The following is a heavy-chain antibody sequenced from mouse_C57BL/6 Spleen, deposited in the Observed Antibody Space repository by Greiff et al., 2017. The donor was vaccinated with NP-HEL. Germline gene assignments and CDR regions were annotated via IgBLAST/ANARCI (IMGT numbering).Heavy chain of an antibody. D-gene: IGHD2-14*01. J-gene: IGHJ1*03. Sequence: QVQLQQSGPELVKPGASVKISCKASGYAFSSSWMNWVKQRPGKGLEWIGRIYPGDGDTNYNGKFKGKATLTADKSSSTAYMQLSSLTSEDSAVFYCGGCGGTDECIDVWGTGTTVTVSS. CDR1: GYAFSSSW. CDR3: GGCGGTDECIDV. V-gene: IGHV1-82*01. CDR2: IYPGDGDT.